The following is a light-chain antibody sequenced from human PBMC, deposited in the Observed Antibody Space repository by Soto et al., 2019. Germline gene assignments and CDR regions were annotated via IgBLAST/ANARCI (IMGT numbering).Light chain of an antibody. CDR3: QQRSNWPPLT. V-gene: IGKV3-11*01. CDR2: DAS. Sequence: EIVMTQSPATLSVSPGERATLSCRASRSVSSNLAWYQQKPGQAPRLLIYDASNRATGIPARFSGSGSGTDFTLTISSLEPEDFAVYYCQQRSNWPPLTFGGGTKVDIK. CDR1: RSVSSN. J-gene: IGKJ4*01.